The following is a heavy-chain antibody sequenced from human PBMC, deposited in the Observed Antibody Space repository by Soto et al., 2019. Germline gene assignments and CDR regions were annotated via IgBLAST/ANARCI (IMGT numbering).Heavy chain of an antibody. Sequence: GGSLRLSCAASGFTFSSYGMHWVRQAPGKGLEWVAVISYDGSNKYYADSVKGRFTISRDNSKNTLYLQMNSLRAEDTAVYYCAKVSSPPDYYYYGMDVWGQGTTVTVSS. CDR3: AKVSSPPDYYYYGMDV. V-gene: IGHV3-30*18. CDR1: GFTFSSYG. CDR2: ISYDGSNK. J-gene: IGHJ6*02.